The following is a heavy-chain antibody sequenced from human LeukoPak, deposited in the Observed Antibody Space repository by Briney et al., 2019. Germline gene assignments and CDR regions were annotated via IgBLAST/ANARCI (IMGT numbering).Heavy chain of an antibody. CDR2: IRYDGSNK. CDR1: GFTFSSYG. D-gene: IGHD2-15*01. J-gene: IGHJ4*02. Sequence: PGGSLRLSCAASGFTFSSYGMHWVRQAPGKGLEWVAFIRYDGSNKYYADSVKGRFTISRDNAKNSLYLQMNSLRAEDTAVYYCARDNPREYCSGGSCYYQWGQGTLVTVSS. V-gene: IGHV3-30*02. CDR3: ARDNPREYCSGGSCYYQ.